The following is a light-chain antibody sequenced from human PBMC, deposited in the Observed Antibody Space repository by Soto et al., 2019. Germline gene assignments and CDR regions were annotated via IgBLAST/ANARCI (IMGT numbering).Light chain of an antibody. V-gene: IGKV1-39*01. J-gene: IGKJ4*01. Sequence: IQMTQSPSSLSASVGDRVTITGRASQGIRNDLGWYQQKPGKAPKLLIYAASSLQSGVTSRFSGSGSGTDFTLTISSLQPEDFATYYCQPSYSTPLTFGGGTKVEIK. CDR2: AAS. CDR3: QPSYSTPLT. CDR1: QGIRND.